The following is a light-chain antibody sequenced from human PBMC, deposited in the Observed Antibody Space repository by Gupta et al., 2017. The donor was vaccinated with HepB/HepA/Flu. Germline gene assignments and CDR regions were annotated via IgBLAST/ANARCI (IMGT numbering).Light chain of an antibody. CDR3: QQYGSSPPLYT. CDR2: GSS. Sequence: GERATLFCRASQSVSSSYLAWYQHKPGQAPRLLIYGSSSRATGIPDRVSGSGSGTDFTLTIRRLEPEDFAVYYCQQYGSSPPLYTFGQGTKLEIK. CDR1: QSVSSSY. J-gene: IGKJ2*01. V-gene: IGKV3-20*01.